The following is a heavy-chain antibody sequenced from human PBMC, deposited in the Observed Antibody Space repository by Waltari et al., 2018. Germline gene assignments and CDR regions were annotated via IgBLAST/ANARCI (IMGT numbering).Heavy chain of an antibody. V-gene: IGHV4-38-2*01. CDR2: ISHSGIV. J-gene: IGHJ1*01. CDR3: ARHEGCGGTTCYETGFYQH. D-gene: IGHD2-21*01. CDR1: GSSISNGYY. Sequence: QVQLQESGPGLVKPWETLSLNCAVSGSSISNGYYWAWIRQPPGRGLEWLGLISHSGIVYYNPSLKGRVTISIATSKIQFSLMLTSVTAADTAVYYCARHEGCGGTTCYETGFYQHWGQGTLVTVTS.